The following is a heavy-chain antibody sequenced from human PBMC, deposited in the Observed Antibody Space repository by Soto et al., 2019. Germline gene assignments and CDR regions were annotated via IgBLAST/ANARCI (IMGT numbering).Heavy chain of an antibody. Sequence: QLQLQESGPGLVKHSETLSLTCSVSGGSISSSGYYWGWIRQPPGKGLEWVGSIYYSGSPNYNPSLKSRVTISVDTSKNQFSLKLRSVTAADTAVYYCARRVSSMDVWGQETTVTVSS. CDR3: ARRVSSMDV. D-gene: IGHD6-13*01. CDR1: GGSISSSGYY. V-gene: IGHV4-39*01. J-gene: IGHJ6*02. CDR2: IYYSGSP.